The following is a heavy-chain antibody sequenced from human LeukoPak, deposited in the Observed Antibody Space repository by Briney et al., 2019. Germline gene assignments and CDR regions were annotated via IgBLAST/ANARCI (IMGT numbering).Heavy chain of an antibody. Sequence: PGGSLRLSCAASGFTLNTYGVHWVRQAPGKGLEGVAVISYDGSNRYYADSVRGRFTISRDNSKNTLYLQMNSLRAEDTAVYYCAKEIGEMGGWLYYYNPMDVWGKGTTVTVSS. CDR2: ISYDGSNR. CDR3: AKEIGEMGGWLYYYNPMDV. CDR1: GFTLNTYG. J-gene: IGHJ6*04. V-gene: IGHV3-30*18. D-gene: IGHD6-19*01.